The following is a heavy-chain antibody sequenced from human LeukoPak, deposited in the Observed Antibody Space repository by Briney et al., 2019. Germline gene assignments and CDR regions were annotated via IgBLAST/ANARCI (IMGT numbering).Heavy chain of an antibody. CDR2: ISVSGGST. CDR3: AKQGTFLGWLLMSYFDY. J-gene: IGHJ4*02. CDR1: GFIFSNYA. D-gene: IGHD3-3*02. V-gene: IGHV3-23*01. Sequence: GGSLSLSCASTGFIFSNYAMSGVRQARGKGLDWVSAISVSGGSTYYADSVKVQFTISRDNSKNTVTLQMHSLRDGDTATYYCAKQGTFLGWLLMSYFDYWGQGTLVTVSS.